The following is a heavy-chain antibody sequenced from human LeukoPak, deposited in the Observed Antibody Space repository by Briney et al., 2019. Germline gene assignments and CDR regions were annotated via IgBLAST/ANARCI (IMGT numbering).Heavy chain of an antibody. V-gene: IGHV4-39*01. CDR2: IYYSGST. CDR1: GGSISSSSYY. J-gene: IGHJ4*02. D-gene: IGHD6-6*01. Sequence: SETLSLTCTVSGGSISSSSYYWGWIRQPPGKGLEWIGSIYYSGSTYYNPSLKSRVTISVGTSKNQFSLKLSSVTAADTAVYYCARGRRLSIAAYWGQGTLVTVSS. CDR3: ARGRRLSIAAY.